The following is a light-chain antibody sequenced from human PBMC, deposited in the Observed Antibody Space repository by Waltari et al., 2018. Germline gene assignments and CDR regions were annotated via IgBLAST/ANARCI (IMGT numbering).Light chain of an antibody. CDR2: DTS. Sequence: SRMASHGVNYYLAWYQQRPGQAPKLLIYDTSHRATGIPDRFSGSGSETDFTLTISSLEPEDFAVYYCQQRRNWPLTFGGGTKVEIK. CDR3: QQRRNWPLT. J-gene: IGKJ4*01. CDR1: HGVNYY. V-gene: IGKV3-11*01.